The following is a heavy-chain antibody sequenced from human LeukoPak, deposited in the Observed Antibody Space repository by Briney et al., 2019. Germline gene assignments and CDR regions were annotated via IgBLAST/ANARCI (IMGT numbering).Heavy chain of an antibody. CDR2: IYYSGST. D-gene: IGHD3-22*01. V-gene: IGHV4-39*01. Sequence: SETLSLTCTVSGGSISSSSYYLGWIRQPPGKGLEWIGSIYYSGSTYYNPSLKSRVTISVDTSKNQFSLKLSSVTAADTAVYYCARSYYDSSGYRYWGQGTLVTVSS. CDR1: GGSISSSSYY. CDR3: ARSYYDSSGYRY. J-gene: IGHJ4*02.